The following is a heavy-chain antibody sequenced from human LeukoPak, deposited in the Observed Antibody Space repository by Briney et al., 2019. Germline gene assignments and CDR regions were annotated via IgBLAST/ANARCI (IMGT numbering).Heavy chain of an antibody. Sequence: SETLSLTCTVSGGSISSYYWSWIRQPPGKGLEWIGYIYYSGSTNYNPSLKSRVTISVDTSKNQFSLKLSSVTAADTAVYYCARGLTRRSPGTHGPPPGYPLGYWGQGTLVTVSS. V-gene: IGHV4-59*01. CDR2: IYYSGST. J-gene: IGHJ4*02. D-gene: IGHD5-12*01. CDR3: ARGLTRRSPGTHGPPPGYPLGY. CDR1: GGSISSYY.